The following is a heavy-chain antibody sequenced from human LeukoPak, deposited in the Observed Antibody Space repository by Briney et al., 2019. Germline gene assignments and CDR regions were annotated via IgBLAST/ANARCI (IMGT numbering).Heavy chain of an antibody. CDR2: ISSSSSYI. D-gene: IGHD3-9*01. V-gene: IGHV3-21*01. CDR3: ARFFDWLSYYGMDV. Sequence: GGPLRLSCAASGFTFSRYNMNCVRQAPGKGLEWVSSISSSSSYIYYADSVKGRFHISRENAKNSLYLQMNSLRAEDTAVYYCARFFDWLSYYGMDVWGQGTTVTVSS. CDR1: GFTFSRYN. J-gene: IGHJ6*02.